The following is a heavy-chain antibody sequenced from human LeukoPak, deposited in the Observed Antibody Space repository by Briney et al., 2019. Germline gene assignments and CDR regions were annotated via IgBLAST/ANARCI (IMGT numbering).Heavy chain of an antibody. V-gene: IGHV4-59*01. J-gene: IGHJ6*03. CDR3: AREVEQAAADFVDYYYYYMDV. D-gene: IGHD6-13*01. CDR1: GGSISSYY. CDR2: IYYSGGT. Sequence: SETLSLTCAVSGGSISSYYWSWIRQPPGKGLEWIGYIYYSGGTNYNPSLKSRVTISVDTSKNQFSLQLSSVTAADTAVYYCAREVEQAAADFVDYYYYYMDVWGKGTTVTISS.